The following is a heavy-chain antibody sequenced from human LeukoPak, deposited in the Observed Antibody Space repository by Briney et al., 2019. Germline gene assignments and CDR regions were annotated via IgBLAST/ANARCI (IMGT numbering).Heavy chain of an antibody. D-gene: IGHD3-22*01. V-gene: IGHV4-61*02. Sequence: KTSETLSLICTVSGGAINSESYYWSWIRQPAGKGLEWIGRIYVSGSTNYNPSLRSRVTISVDTSKNQFSLKLSSVTAADTAVYYCARATYEDFDSWGQGTLVTVSS. J-gene: IGHJ4*02. CDR2: IYVSGST. CDR3: ARATYEDFDS. CDR1: GGAINSESYY.